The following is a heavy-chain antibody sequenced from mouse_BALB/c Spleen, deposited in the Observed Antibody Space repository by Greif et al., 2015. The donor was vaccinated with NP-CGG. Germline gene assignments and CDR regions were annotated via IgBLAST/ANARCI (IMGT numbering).Heavy chain of an antibody. D-gene: IGHD4-1*01. V-gene: IGHV1-7*01. CDR2: INPSTGYT. Sequence: QVQLKESGAELAKPGASVKMSCKASGYTFTSYWMHWVKQRPGQGLEWIGYINPSTGYTEYNQKLKDKATLTADKSSSTAYMQLSSLTSEDSAVYYCATGTYFNVWGAGTTVTVSS. CDR1: GYTFTSYW. J-gene: IGHJ1*01. CDR3: ATGTYFNV.